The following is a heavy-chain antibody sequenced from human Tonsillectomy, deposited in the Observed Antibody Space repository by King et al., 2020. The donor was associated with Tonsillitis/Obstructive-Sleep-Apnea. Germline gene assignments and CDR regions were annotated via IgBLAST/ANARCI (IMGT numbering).Heavy chain of an antibody. J-gene: IGHJ6*03. Sequence: VQLVQSGAEVKKPGSSVKVACKASGGTFSSFGISWVRQAPGQGLEWMGGIIPIFATAKYAQKFQDRVTISADESTGTAYMELSSLRSDDTAVYYCARVPGEEGYYYYYMDGWGKGTTVTVSS. CDR3: ARVPGEEGYYYYYMDG. D-gene: IGHD2-2*01. CDR2: IIPIFATA. V-gene: IGHV1-69*12. CDR1: GGTFSSFG.